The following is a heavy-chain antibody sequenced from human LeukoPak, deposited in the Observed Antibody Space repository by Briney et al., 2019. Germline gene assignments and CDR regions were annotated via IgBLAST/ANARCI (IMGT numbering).Heavy chain of an antibody. CDR3: ARGTTFGSSWYLNWFDT. D-gene: IGHD6-13*01. CDR2: IYVSGST. J-gene: IGHJ5*02. V-gene: IGHV4-4*07. Sequence: PSETLSLTCTVSGGSISSYYWSWIRQPDGKGLEWIGRIYVSGSTNYNPSLKSRVTMSVDTSKNQFSLKLTSVSAADTAVYYCARGTTFGSSWYLNWFDTWGQGTLVTVSS. CDR1: GGSISSYY.